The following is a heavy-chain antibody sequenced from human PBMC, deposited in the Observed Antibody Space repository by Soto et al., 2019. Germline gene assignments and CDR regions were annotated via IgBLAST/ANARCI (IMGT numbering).Heavy chain of an antibody. D-gene: IGHD3-10*01. CDR1: GGTFSSYA. CDR2: IIPIFGTA. CDR3: ARTLAVDYGSGSYFYYYGMDV. V-gene: IGHV1-69*13. Sequence: ASVKVSCKASGGTFSSYAISWVRQAPGQGLEWMGGIIPIFGTANYAQKFQGRVTITADESTSTAYMELSSLRSEDTAVYYCARTLAVDYGSGSYFYYYGMDVWGQGTTVTVSS. J-gene: IGHJ6*02.